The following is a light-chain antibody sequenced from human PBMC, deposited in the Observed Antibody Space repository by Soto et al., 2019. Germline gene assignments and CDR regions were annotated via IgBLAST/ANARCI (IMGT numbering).Light chain of an antibody. J-gene: IGLJ1*01. V-gene: IGLV2-14*01. Sequence: QSVRTQPASVSGSPGQSITISCTGTSSDVGGYNYVSWYQQHPGKAPKLMIYDVSSRPSGVSDRFSGSKSGNTASLTISGLQAEDEADYYCSSYTSSSTYVFGTGTKVTVL. CDR1: SSDVGGYNY. CDR2: DVS. CDR3: SSYTSSSTYV.